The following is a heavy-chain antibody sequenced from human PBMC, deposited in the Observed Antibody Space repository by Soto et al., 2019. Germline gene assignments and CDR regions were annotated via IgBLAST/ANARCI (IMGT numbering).Heavy chain of an antibody. CDR1: GGSISSGGYY. J-gene: IGHJ3*02. Sequence: SETLSLTCTVSGGSISSGGYYWSWIRQHPGKGLEWIGYIYYSGSTYYNPSLKSRVTISVDTSKNQSSLKLSSVTAADTAVYYCARDLRYYYDSSGSLDIWGQGTMVTVSS. V-gene: IGHV4-31*03. D-gene: IGHD3-22*01. CDR3: ARDLRYYYDSSGSLDI. CDR2: IYYSGST.